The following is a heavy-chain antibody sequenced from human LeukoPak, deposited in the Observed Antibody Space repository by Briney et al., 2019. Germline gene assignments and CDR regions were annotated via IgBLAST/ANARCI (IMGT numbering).Heavy chain of an antibody. J-gene: IGHJ4*02. D-gene: IGHD3-22*01. CDR2: IYPGDSDT. V-gene: IGHV5-51*01. Sequence: GESLKISCKGSGYSFSTYWIAWVRQMPGKGLEWMGIIYPGDSDTRYSPSFQRQVTFSADKSITTAYLQWSSLKASDTAIYYCARGRGSGCSTGFDYWGQGYLVTVSS. CDR1: GYSFSTYW. CDR3: ARGRGSGCSTGFDY.